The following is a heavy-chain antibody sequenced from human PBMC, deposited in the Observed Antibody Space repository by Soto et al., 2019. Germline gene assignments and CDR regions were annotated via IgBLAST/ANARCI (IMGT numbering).Heavy chain of an antibody. CDR1: GGTFSSYA. CDR3: ARGYSYTLASYVMDV. J-gene: IGHJ6*02. CDR2: IIPIFGTA. V-gene: IGHV1-69*13. Sequence: SVKVSCKASGGTFSSYAISWVRQAPGQGLEWMGGIIPIFGTANYAQKFQGRVTITADESTSTAYMELSSLRSEDTAVYYCARGYSYTLASYVMDVWGQGTTVTVSS. D-gene: IGHD5-18*01.